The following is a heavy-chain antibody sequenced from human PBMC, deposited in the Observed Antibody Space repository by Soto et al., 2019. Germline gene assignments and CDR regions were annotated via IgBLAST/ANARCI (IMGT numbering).Heavy chain of an antibody. CDR3: ARGKTTSIVVVPAAPSSYYYYMDV. V-gene: IGHV3-7*01. D-gene: IGHD2-2*01. CDR1: GFTFSSYW. J-gene: IGHJ6*03. Sequence: GGSLRLSCAASGFTFSSYWMSWVRQAPGKGLEWVANIKQDGSEKYYVDSVKGRFTISRDNAKNSLYLQMNSLRAEDTAVYYCARGKTTSIVVVPAAPSSYYYYMDVWGKGT. CDR2: IKQDGSEK.